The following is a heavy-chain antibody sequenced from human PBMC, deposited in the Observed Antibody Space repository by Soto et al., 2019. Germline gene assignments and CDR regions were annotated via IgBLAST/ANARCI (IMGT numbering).Heavy chain of an antibody. CDR1: GGSISSGGYS. CDR2: IYHSGST. Sequence: PSETLSLTCAVSGGSISSGGYSWSWIRQPPGKGLEWIGYIYHSGSTYYNPSLKSRATISVDRSKNQFSLKLSSVTAADTAVYYCARAPFGELSNWFDPWGQGTLVTVS. V-gene: IGHV4-30-2*01. CDR3: ARAPFGELSNWFDP. J-gene: IGHJ5*02. D-gene: IGHD3-10*01.